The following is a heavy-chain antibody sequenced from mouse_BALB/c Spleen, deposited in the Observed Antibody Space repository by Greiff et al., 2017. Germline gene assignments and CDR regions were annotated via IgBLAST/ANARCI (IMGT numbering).Heavy chain of an antibody. CDR3: TRDLYGYDGGYYYAMDY. CDR2: ISSGGSYT. CDR1: GFTFSSYT. D-gene: IGHD2-2*01. J-gene: IGHJ4*01. Sequence: DVHLVESGGGLVKPGGSLKLSCAASGFTFSSYTMSWVRQTPEKRLEWVATISSGGSYTYYPDSVKGRFTISRDNAKNTLYLQMSSLKSEDTAMYYCTRDLYGYDGGYYYAMDYWGQGTSVTVSS. V-gene: IGHV5-6-4*01.